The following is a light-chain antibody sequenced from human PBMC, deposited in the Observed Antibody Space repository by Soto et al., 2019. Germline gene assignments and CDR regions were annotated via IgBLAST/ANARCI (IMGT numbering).Light chain of an antibody. Sequence: EIVMTQSPATLSVSPGERATLSCRASQSVSGNLAWYQQKPGQAPSLLIYGASTRPTGIPARFSGSGSGTDFTLTISSLQSEDFAVYYCQQYNNWPPSFVQGTRLEIK. V-gene: IGKV3-15*01. CDR2: GAS. J-gene: IGKJ5*01. CDR3: QQYNNWPPS. CDR1: QSVSGN.